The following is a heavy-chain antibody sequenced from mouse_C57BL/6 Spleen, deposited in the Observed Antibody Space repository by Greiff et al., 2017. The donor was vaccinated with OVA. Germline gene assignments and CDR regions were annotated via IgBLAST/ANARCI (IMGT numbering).Heavy chain of an antibody. CDR2: IDPSDSYT. CDR1: GYTFTSYW. Sequence: VQLQQPGAELVMPGASVKLSCKASGYTFTSYWMHWVKQRPGQGLEWIGEIDPSDSYTNYNQKFKGKSTVTVDKSSSTAYMQLSSLTSEDSAVYYCARGYGNYRAMDYWGQGTSVTVSS. J-gene: IGHJ4*01. D-gene: IGHD2-1*01. CDR3: ARGYGNYRAMDY. V-gene: IGHV1-69*01.